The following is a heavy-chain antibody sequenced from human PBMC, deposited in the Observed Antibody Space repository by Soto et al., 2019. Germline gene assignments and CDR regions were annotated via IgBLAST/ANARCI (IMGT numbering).Heavy chain of an antibody. CDR3: AREPYLPMARNDF. J-gene: IGHJ4*02. CDR2: IYYSGTT. CDR1: GVSTSSAYFF. D-gene: IGHD3-10*01. Sequence: SETLSLTCTVSGVSTSSAYFFWTRLRHPPGKGVEWLGSIYYSGTTYYNPALKGRLIISIDTSRNQFSLSLNSVTAADTAVYFCAREPYLPMARNDFWGQGAQVTVSS. V-gene: IGHV4-30-4*01.